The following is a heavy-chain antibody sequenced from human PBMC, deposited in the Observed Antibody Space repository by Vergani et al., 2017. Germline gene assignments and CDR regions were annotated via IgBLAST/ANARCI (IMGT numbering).Heavy chain of an antibody. V-gene: IGHV3-30*04. CDR3: ARDLDWQNWYFDL. CDR1: GFTFSSYA. Sequence: QVQLVESGGGVVQPGRSLRLSCAASGFTFSSYAMHCVRQAPGKGLEWVAVISYDGSNKYYADSVKGRFTISRDNSKNTLYLQMNSLRAEDTAVYYCARDLDWQNWYFDLWGRGTLVTVSS. J-gene: IGHJ2*01. D-gene: IGHD3-9*01. CDR2: ISYDGSNK.